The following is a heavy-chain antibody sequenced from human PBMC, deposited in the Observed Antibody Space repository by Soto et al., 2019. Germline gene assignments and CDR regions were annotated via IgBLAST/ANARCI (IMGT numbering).Heavy chain of an antibody. CDR3: AREKVIRYFQDAFDI. Sequence: QVQLVQSGAEVKKPGSSVKVSCKASGGTFSSYAISWVRQAPGQGLEWMGGIIPIFGTANYAQKFQGKVTITADESTSTGYMELSSMRSEDTAAYYCAREKVIRYFQDAFDIWGQGTMVTVSS. CDR1: GGTFSSYA. J-gene: IGHJ3*02. D-gene: IGHD3-9*01. V-gene: IGHV1-69*01. CDR2: IIPIFGTA.